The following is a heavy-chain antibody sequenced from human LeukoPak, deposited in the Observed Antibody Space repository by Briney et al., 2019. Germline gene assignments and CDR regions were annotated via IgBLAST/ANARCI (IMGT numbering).Heavy chain of an antibody. CDR2: IKHDGSER. Sequence: GGSLRLSCAASGFTFSSYWMSWVRQAPGKGLEWVANIKHDGSERYYVDSVKGRFTISRDNSKNTLYLQMNSLRVEDTAVYYCARGGIAVAGIDFRWFDPWGQGTLVTVSS. D-gene: IGHD6-19*01. J-gene: IGHJ5*02. CDR1: GFTFSSYW. CDR3: ARGGIAVAGIDFRWFDP. V-gene: IGHV3-7*01.